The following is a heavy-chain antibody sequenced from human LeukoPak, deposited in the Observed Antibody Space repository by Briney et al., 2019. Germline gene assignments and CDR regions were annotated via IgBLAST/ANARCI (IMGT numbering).Heavy chain of an antibody. Sequence: GGSLRLSCAASGFSISKYAMHWVRQAPGKGLEGVAVISYDGSNKYYADSVKGRFTISRDNSKNTVYLQMDSLRAEDTALYYCAKEFASSSFHWGQGTLVTVSS. J-gene: IGHJ4*02. CDR3: AKEFASSSFH. D-gene: IGHD6-13*01. V-gene: IGHV3-30*04. CDR2: ISYDGSNK. CDR1: GFSISKYA.